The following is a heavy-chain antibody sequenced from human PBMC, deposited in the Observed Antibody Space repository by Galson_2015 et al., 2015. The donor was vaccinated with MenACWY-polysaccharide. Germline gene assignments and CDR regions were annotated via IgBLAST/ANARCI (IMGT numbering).Heavy chain of an antibody. J-gene: IGHJ6*02. CDR1: GFTFSSYW. D-gene: IGHD3-3*01. CDR3: ARWDDDFPGDV. Sequence: SLRLSCAASGFTFSSYWMSWVRQAPGKGLEWVASIKQHGNEKYYVDSVKGRFTISRDNAKNSLYLQMNSLRAEDTAVYYCARWDDDFPGDVWGQGTTVTVSS. V-gene: IGHV3-7*01. CDR2: IKQHGNEK.